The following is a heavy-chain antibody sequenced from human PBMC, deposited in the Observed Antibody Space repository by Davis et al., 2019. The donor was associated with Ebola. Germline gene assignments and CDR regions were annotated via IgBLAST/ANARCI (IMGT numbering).Heavy chain of an antibody. CDR2: INPYSGDT. V-gene: IGHV1-2*02. Sequence: ASVKVSCKTSGYSFTGYYVHWVRQAPGRGLEWMGWINPYSGDTSFAQKFQGRVPMTRDTSIRTVYMELSRLTSDDTALYYCTRGDILVAPSAFFDYWGQGSLVTVSS. J-gene: IGHJ4*02. CDR3: TRGDILVAPSAFFDY. D-gene: IGHD2-2*01. CDR1: GYSFTGYY.